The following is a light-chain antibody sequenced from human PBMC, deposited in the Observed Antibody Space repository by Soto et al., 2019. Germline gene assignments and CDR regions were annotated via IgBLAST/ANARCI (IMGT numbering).Light chain of an antibody. V-gene: IGKV3-15*01. CDR3: QQYNKWPIT. CDR2: GAS. J-gene: IGKJ5*01. Sequence: EIVMTQSPATLSVSPGERATLSCRASQSVSSNLAWYQQKPGQAPRLLIYGASTGATGFPARFSSSGSGTEFTLTISSLQSEDFAVYYCQQYNKWPITFGQGTRLEIK. CDR1: QSVSSN.